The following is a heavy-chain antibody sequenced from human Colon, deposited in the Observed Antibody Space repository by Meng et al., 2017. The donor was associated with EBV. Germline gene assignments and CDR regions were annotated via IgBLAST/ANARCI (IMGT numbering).Heavy chain of an antibody. CDR1: GVSYSSNIR. CDR3: ARGKQDAWELLAY. J-gene: IGHJ4*02. V-gene: IGHV4-4*02. D-gene: IGHD1-26*01. CDR2: IDDSGST. Sequence: KDSAPGLWNPSGHLSYTCGSTGVSYSSNIRWTWVRQPPGKGLEWFGDIDDSGSTNYNPSLNSRISISLDKSKNHFSLKVNSVTAADTAVYYCARGKQDAWELLAYWGQGALVTVSS.